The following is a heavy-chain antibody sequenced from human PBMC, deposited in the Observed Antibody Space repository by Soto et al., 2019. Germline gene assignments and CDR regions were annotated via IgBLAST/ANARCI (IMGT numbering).Heavy chain of an antibody. D-gene: IGHD6-19*01. CDR1: GFTFSIYA. J-gene: IGHJ4*02. V-gene: IGHV3-23*01. Sequence: EVQLLESGGGLVQPGGSLRLSCAASGFTFSIYAMSWVRQAPGKGLEWVSAISGSGDYTYYADSVKGRFAISRDNSKNTLYLQMNSLRAEDAAVYYCAKVLKAVAGTYDYWGQGTQVTVSS. CDR2: ISGSGDYT. CDR3: AKVLKAVAGTYDY.